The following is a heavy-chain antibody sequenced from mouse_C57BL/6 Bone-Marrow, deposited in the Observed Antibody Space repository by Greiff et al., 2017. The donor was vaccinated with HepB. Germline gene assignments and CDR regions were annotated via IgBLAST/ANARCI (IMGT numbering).Heavy chain of an antibody. CDR3: ARGGGNYSNYDWYFDV. Sequence: QVQLQQPGAELVKPGASVKLSCKASGYTFTSYWMQWVKQRPGQGLEWIGEIDPSDSYTNYNQKFKGKATLTVDTSSSTAYMQLSSLTSEDSAVYYCARGGGNYSNYDWYFDVWGTGTTVTVSS. V-gene: IGHV1-50*01. J-gene: IGHJ1*03. CDR1: GYTFTSYW. D-gene: IGHD2-5*01. CDR2: IDPSDSYT.